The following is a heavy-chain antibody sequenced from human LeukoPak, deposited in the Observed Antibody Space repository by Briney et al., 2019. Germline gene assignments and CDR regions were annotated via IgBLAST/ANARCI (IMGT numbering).Heavy chain of an antibody. Sequence: PGGSLRLSCAASGFTFSSYSMNWVRQAPGKGLEWVSYISSSSSTIYYADSVKGRFTISRDNAKNSLYLQMNSLRAEDTAVYYCARDRSLRIAAAVYFDYWGQGTLVTVSS. D-gene: IGHD6-13*01. CDR2: ISSSSSTI. CDR3: ARDRSLRIAAAVYFDY. J-gene: IGHJ4*02. V-gene: IGHV3-48*01. CDR1: GFTFSSYS.